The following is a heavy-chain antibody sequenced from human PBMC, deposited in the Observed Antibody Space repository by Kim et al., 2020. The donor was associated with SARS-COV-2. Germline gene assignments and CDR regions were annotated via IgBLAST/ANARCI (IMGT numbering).Heavy chain of an antibody. Sequence: ASVKVSCKASGYTFTSYGISWVRQAPGKGLEWMGWISPDHDSVKYGEKFKGRVSMNTDPSTSTSYLDLRRLTFDDTAVYYCARGIVLRFLGWRNYGMDFWGQGTAVTVSS. CDR2: ISPDHDSV. CDR1: GYTFTSYG. CDR3: ARGIVLRFLGWRNYGMDF. V-gene: IGHV1-18*01. J-gene: IGHJ6*02. D-gene: IGHD3-3*01.